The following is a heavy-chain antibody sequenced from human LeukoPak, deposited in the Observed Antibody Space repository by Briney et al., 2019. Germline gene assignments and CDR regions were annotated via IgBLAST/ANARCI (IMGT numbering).Heavy chain of an antibody. V-gene: IGHV4-34*01. J-gene: IGHJ4*02. D-gene: IGHD2-21*02. CDR3: ARGGIVVVTAILHIFDY. CDR1: GGSISSYY. CDR2: INHSGST. Sequence: SETLSLICTVSGGSISSYYWSWIRQPPGKGLEWIGEINHSGSTNYNPSLKSRVTISVDTSKNQFSLKLSSVTAADTAVYYCARGGIVVVTAILHIFDYWGQGTLVTVSS.